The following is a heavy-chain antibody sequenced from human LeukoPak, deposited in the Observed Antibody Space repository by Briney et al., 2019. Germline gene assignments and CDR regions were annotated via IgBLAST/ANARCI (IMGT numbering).Heavy chain of an antibody. CDR1: GFTFSSYA. J-gene: IGHJ6*02. Sequence: PGGSLRLSCAASGFTFSSYAMSWVRQTPGKGLEWVSAISGSGGSTYYADSVKGRFTISRDNSKSTLYLQMNSLRAEDTAVYYCASSYYDFWSGYYYYGMDVWGQGTTVTVSS. V-gene: IGHV3-23*01. CDR2: ISGSGGST. CDR3: ASSYYDFWSGYYYYGMDV. D-gene: IGHD3-3*01.